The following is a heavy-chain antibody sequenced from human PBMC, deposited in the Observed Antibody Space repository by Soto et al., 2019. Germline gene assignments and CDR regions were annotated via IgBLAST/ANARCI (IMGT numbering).Heavy chain of an antibody. CDR2: ISYDGSNK. CDR3: ATVPDYGDYVGAFDI. CDR1: GFTFSSYA. D-gene: IGHD4-17*01. J-gene: IGHJ3*02. V-gene: IGHV3-30*04. Sequence: GGSLRLSCAASGFTFSSYAMHWVRQAPGKGLEWVAVISYDGSNKYYADSVKGRFTISRDNSKNTLYLQMNSLRAEDTAVYYCATVPDYGDYVGAFDIWGQGTMVTVSS.